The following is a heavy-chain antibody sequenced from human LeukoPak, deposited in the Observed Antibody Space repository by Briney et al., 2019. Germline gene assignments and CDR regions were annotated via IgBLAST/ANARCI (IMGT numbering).Heavy chain of an antibody. CDR1: GGTFSSYA. CDR2: INPNSGGT. J-gene: IGHJ4*02. D-gene: IGHD3-9*01. CDR3: ARSNILTAGVFDY. Sequence: PSVKVSCKASGGTFSSYAISWVRQAPGQGLEWMGGINPNSGGTNYAQKFQGRVTMTRDTSISTAYMELSRLRSDDTAVYYCARSNILTAGVFDYWGQGTLVTVSS. V-gene: IGHV1-2*02.